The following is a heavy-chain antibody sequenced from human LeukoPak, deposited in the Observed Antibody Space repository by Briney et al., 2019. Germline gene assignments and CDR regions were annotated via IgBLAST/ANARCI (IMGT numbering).Heavy chain of an antibody. CDR2: IYYSGST. D-gene: IGHD4-23*01. CDR1: GGSISSSSYY. J-gene: IGHJ5*02. Sequence: SETLSLTCTVSGGSISSSSYYWGWIRQPPGKGLEWIGSIYYSGSTYYNPSLKSRVTISVDTSKNQFSLKLSSMTAADTAVYYCARDQKIYYGGKGPFDPWGQGTLVTVSS. V-gene: IGHV4-39*07. CDR3: ARDQKIYYGGKGPFDP.